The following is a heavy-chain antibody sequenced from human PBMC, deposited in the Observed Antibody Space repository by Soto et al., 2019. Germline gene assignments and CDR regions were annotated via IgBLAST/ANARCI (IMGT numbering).Heavy chain of an antibody. CDR2: ISGGGGTT. J-gene: IGHJ4*02. CDR3: AKPSSGWYNFDY. Sequence: GGSLRLSCAASGFTFSSYAMTWVRQAPGKGLEWVSAISGGGGTTYYADSVKGRFTISRDNSKNTLFLQMNSLGAEDTAVYYCAKPSSGWYNFDYWGQGTLVTVSS. D-gene: IGHD6-19*01. CDR1: GFTFSSYA. V-gene: IGHV3-23*01.